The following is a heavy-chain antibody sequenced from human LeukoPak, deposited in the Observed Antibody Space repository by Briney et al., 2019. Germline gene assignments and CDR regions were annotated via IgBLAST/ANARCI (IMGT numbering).Heavy chain of an antibody. Sequence: GGSLRLSCAISGFTFSSYAMSWVRQAPGKGLEWVSAISGSGGSTYYADSVKGRFTISRDNSKNTLYLQMNSLRAEDTAVYYCAKAGLLWFGELASWGQGTLVTVSS. D-gene: IGHD3-10*01. J-gene: IGHJ4*02. CDR3: AKAGLLWFGELAS. CDR1: GFTFSSYA. CDR2: ISGSGGST. V-gene: IGHV3-23*01.